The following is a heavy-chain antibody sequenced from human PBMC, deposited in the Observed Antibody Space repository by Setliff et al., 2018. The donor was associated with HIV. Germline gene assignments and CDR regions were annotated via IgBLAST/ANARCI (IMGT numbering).Heavy chain of an antibody. J-gene: IGHJ4*02. CDR3: ARVSRQWLVPDY. D-gene: IGHD6-19*01. V-gene: IGHV3-48*03. CDR1: GFTFRSYE. CDR2: ISSGGGTI. Sequence: GGSLRLSCAASGFTFRSYEMNWVRQAPGEGLEWVSYISSGGGTIYYADSVKGRFTISRDNAKNSLYLQMNSLRAEDTAVYYCARVSRQWLVPDYWGQGTLVTVSS.